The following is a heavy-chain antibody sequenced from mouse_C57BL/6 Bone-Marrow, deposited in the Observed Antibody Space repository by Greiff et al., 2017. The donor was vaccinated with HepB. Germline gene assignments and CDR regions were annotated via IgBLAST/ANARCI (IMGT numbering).Heavy chain of an antibody. CDR2: ISDGGSYT. V-gene: IGHV5-4*01. Sequence: EVKLMESGGGLVKPGGSLKLSCAASGFTFSSYAMSWVRQTPGKRLEWVATISDGGSYTYYPDNVKGRFTISRDNAKNNLYLQMSHLKSEDTAMYYCARDRPLRGYFDYWGQGTTLTVSS. D-gene: IGHD6-1*01. J-gene: IGHJ2*01. CDR1: GFTFSSYA. CDR3: ARDRPLRGYFDY.